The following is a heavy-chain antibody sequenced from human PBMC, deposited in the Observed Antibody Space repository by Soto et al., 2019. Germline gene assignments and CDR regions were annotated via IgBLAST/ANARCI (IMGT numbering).Heavy chain of an antibody. CDR3: ARRQIPPPTRGAANARGGMDV. CDR2: IWNDGSNS. D-gene: IGHD6-13*01. V-gene: IGHV3-33*01. Sequence: QVQLVESGGGVVQPGRSLRLSCAASGFTFNNYGMHWVRQAPGKGLEWLAVIWNDGSNSSYANSVKGRFTIARDNSKITLYLQMSSLSAEDAAVYYCARRQIPPPTRGAANARGGMDVWGQGTTVTVSS. J-gene: IGHJ6*02. CDR1: GFTFNNYG.